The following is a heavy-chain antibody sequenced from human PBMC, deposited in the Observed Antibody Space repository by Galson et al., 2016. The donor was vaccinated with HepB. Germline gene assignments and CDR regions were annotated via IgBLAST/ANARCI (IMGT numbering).Heavy chain of an antibody. CDR2: ISYDASNK. CDR3: AKGGYNYGAGSYGMDV. CDR1: GFTFNSYG. V-gene: IGHV3-30*18. D-gene: IGHD5-18*01. Sequence: SLRLSCAGSGFTFNSYGIHWVRQAPGKGLEWVALISYDASNKYYADSVKGRFTISRDNSKNTLYLQMNSLRAEDKARYYCAKGGYNYGAGSYGMDVWGQGTTVTVSS. J-gene: IGHJ6*02.